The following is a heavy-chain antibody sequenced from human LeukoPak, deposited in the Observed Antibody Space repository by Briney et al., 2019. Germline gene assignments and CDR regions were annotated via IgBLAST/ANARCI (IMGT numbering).Heavy chain of an antibody. CDR1: GFTFDDYA. D-gene: IGHD6-13*01. Sequence: GGSLRLSCAASGFTFDDYAMHWVRQAPGKGLEWVSLISWDGGSTYYADSVKGRFTISRDNSKNSLYLQMNSLRAEDTALYYCAKSGSSWYDGAPYYYGMDVWGQGTTVTVSS. CDR3: AKSGSSWYDGAPYYYGMDV. J-gene: IGHJ6*02. V-gene: IGHV3-43D*03. CDR2: ISWDGGST.